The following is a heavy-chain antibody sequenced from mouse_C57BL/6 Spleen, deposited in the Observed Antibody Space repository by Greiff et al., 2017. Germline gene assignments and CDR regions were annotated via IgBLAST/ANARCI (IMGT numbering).Heavy chain of an antibody. CDR2: FDPENGDT. Sequence: EVQLQQSGAELVKPGASVKLSCTASGFNINAYSMHWVKQRTEQGLEWIGRFDPENGDTKYAAKFKGKATMTADTSSNTVYLQLSRLTSEDADVYFCASESRMGQSDAMDYWGQGTSVTVSS. J-gene: IGHJ4*01. D-gene: IGHD3-3*01. CDR1: GFNINAYS. CDR3: ASESRMGQSDAMDY. V-gene: IGHV14-2*01.